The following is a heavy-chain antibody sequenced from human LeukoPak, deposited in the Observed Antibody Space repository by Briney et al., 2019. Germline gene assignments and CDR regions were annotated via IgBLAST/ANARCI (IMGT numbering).Heavy chain of an antibody. J-gene: IGHJ4*02. Sequence: GGSLRLSCGASGFTFSSYAMHWVRQAPGKGLEWVAVISYDGSNKDYADSVKGRFTISRDDSKNTLFLQMNSQRIDDTAVYYCARLKAVAGPHYYFDYWGQGTLVTVSS. CDR1: GFTFSSYA. CDR2: ISYDGSNK. D-gene: IGHD6-19*01. V-gene: IGHV3-30*04. CDR3: ARLKAVAGPHYYFDY.